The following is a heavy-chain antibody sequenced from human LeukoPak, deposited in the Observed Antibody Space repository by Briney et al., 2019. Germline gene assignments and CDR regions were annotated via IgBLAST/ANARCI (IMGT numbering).Heavy chain of an antibody. V-gene: IGHV1-24*01. J-gene: IGHJ3*02. D-gene: IGHD1-26*01. CDR3: ATGRSGSYLNDAFDI. Sequence: GASVKVSCKVSGYTLTELSMHWVRQAPGKGLEWMGGFDPEDGETIYAQKFQGRVTVTEDTSTDTAYMELSSLRSEDTAVYYCATGRSGSYLNDAFDIWGQGTMVTVSS. CDR2: FDPEDGET. CDR1: GYTLTELS.